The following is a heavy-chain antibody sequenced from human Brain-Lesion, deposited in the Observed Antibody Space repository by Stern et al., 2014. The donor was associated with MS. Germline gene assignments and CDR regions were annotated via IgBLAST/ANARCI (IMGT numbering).Heavy chain of an antibody. J-gene: IGHJ4*02. CDR2: ISWDGGST. D-gene: IGHD2-21*01. CDR1: GFTFDAYA. CDR3: AGGLGF. Sequence: VQLAASGGVVVQPGGSLRLSYGASGFTFDAYAMHWVRQAPGKGLEWVSLISWDGGSTSYTDSVKGRFSISRDNRKSFLYLQMNSLSPEDTALYYCAGGLGFWGRGTLVTVSS. V-gene: IGHV3-43D*03.